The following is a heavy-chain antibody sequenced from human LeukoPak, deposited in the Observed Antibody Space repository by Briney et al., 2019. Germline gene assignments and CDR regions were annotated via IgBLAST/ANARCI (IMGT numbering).Heavy chain of an antibody. CDR1: GFTFGDYA. V-gene: IGHV3-11*01. J-gene: IGHJ6*02. CDR2: ISSSGSTI. D-gene: IGHD3-10*01. Sequence: PGGSLRLSCTASGFTFGDYAMSWVRQAPGKGLEWVSDISSSGSTIYYADSVKGRFTISRDNAKKSLYLQMNSLRAEDTAVYYCARGRGYGSGSYYGMDVWGQGTTVTVSS. CDR3: ARGRGYGSGSYYGMDV.